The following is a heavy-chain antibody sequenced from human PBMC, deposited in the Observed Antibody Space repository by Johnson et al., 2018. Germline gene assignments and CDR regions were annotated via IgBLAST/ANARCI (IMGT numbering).Heavy chain of an antibody. CDR3: ARDIKQLVLVYYYGMDV. D-gene: IGHD6-6*01. Sequence: QLVESGGGVVQPGRSLRLSCAESGFTFSSYGMHWVRQAPGKGLEWVAVIWYAGSNKYYADSVKGRFTISRDNSKNTLYLQMNSLRAEDTAVYYCARDIKQLVLVYYYGMDVWGQGTTVTVSS. V-gene: IGHV3-33*01. CDR1: GFTFSSYG. CDR2: IWYAGSNK. J-gene: IGHJ6*02.